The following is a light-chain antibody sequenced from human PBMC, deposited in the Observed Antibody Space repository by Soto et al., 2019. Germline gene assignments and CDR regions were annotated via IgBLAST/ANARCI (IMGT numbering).Light chain of an antibody. Sequence: QAVVTQSPSASASLGASVKLTCTLSSGHSNYAIAWHQQQPEKGPRYLMKLNSDGTHSKGDGIPDRFSGSSSGAERYLSISSLQSEDEADYYCQNWGTGIQVFGGGTKLTVL. CDR3: QNWGTGIQV. V-gene: IGLV4-69*01. J-gene: IGLJ2*01. CDR2: LNSDGTH. CDR1: SGHSNYA.